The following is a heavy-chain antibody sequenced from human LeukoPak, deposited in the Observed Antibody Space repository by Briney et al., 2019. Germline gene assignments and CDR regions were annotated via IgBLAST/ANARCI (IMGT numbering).Heavy chain of an antibody. Sequence: PSETLSLTCTVSGGSISSSSYYWGWIRQPPGKGLERIGSIYYSGSTYYNPSLKSRVTISVDTSKNQFSLKLSSVTAADTAVYYCARDPGWSDPWGQGTLVTVSS. V-gene: IGHV4-39*07. CDR1: GGSISSSSYY. CDR2: IYYSGST. CDR3: ARDPGWSDP. J-gene: IGHJ5*02.